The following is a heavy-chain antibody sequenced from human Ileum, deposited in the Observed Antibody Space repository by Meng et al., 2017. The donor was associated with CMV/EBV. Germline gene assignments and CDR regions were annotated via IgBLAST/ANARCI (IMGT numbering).Heavy chain of an antibody. Sequence: AGSISSSDYYWGWIRQPPGKGLEWIGNVYYSGSTFHNPSLKSRVTMSVDTSKNQFSLKVSSVTAADTAMYYCARQIRRNIGDYFDFWGQGTLVTVSS. CDR1: AGSISSSDYY. V-gene: IGHV4-39*01. J-gene: IGHJ4*02. CDR2: VYYSGST. CDR3: ARQIRRNIGDYFDF. D-gene: IGHD1-14*01.